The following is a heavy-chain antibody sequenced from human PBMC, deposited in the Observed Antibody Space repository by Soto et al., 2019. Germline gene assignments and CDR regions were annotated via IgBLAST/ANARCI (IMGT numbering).Heavy chain of an antibody. CDR3: TSSMIRGVIRPY. J-gene: IGHJ4*02. CDR1: GFTWSNAW. D-gene: IGHD3-10*01. Sequence: PEGSLRLSCPAAGFTWSNAWMSWVRQAPGKGLEWVGRIKSKTDGGTTDYAAPVKGRFTISRDDSKNTLYLQMNSLKTEDTAVYYCTSSMIRGVIRPYWGQGT. CDR2: IKSKTDGGTT. V-gene: IGHV3-15*01.